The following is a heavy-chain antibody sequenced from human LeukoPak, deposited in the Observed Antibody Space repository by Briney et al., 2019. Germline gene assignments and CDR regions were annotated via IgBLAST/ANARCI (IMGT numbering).Heavy chain of an antibody. J-gene: IGHJ5*02. CDR1: GFTFSDYY. D-gene: IGHD3-10*01. Sequence: GGSLRLSCAASGFTFSDYYMSWIRQAPGKGLEWVSYISSSGGTIYYADSVKGRFTISRDNAKNSLYLQMNSLRAEDTAVYYCARDPFAMVRGVGWFDPWGQGTLVTVSS. V-gene: IGHV3-11*01. CDR2: ISSSGGTI. CDR3: ARDPFAMVRGVGWFDP.